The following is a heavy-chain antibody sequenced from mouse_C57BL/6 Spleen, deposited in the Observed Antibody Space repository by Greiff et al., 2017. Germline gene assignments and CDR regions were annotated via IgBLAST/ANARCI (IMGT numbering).Heavy chain of an antibody. V-gene: IGHV1-26*01. CDR2: INPNNGGT. CDR1: GYTFTDYY. J-gene: IGHJ4*01. D-gene: IGHD1-1*01. Sequence: EVQLQQSGPELVKPGASVKISCKASGYTFTDYYMNWVKQSHGKSLEWIGDINPNNGGTSYNQKFKGKATLTVDKSSSTAYMELRSLTSEDSAVYYCAKGLYLTAMDYWGQGTSVTVSS. CDR3: AKGLYLTAMDY.